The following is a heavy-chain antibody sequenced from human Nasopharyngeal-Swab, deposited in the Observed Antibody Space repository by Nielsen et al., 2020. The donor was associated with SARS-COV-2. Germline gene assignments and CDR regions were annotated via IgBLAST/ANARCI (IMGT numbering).Heavy chain of an antibody. D-gene: IGHD6-13*01. Sequence: GESLKISCAASGFTFSSYAMHWVRQAPGKGLEWVAVISYDGSNKYYADSVKGRFTISRDNSKNTLYLQMNSLGAEDTAVYYCARAAAGTYRNWFDPWGQGTLVTVSS. CDR2: ISYDGSNK. J-gene: IGHJ5*02. V-gene: IGHV3-30-3*01. CDR1: GFTFSSYA. CDR3: ARAAAGTYRNWFDP.